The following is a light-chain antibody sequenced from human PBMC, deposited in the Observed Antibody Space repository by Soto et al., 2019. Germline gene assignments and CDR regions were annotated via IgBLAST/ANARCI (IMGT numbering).Light chain of an antibody. CDR2: GNI. Sequence: QSVLTQPPSVSGAPGQRVTISCTGSSSNIGAGYDVHWYQQRPGTAPKLLIFGNINRPSGVPDRFSGSKSGNTASLTVSGLQAEDEADYYCSSYAGSNNYVFGTGTKLTVL. J-gene: IGLJ1*01. CDR3: SSYAGSNNYV. V-gene: IGLV1-40*01. CDR1: SSNIGAGYD.